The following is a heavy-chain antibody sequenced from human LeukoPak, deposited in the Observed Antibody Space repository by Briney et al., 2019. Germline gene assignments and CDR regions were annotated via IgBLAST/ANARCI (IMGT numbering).Heavy chain of an antibody. CDR3: ARHRDWSFDY. Sequence: PGGSLRLSCAASGFTFSSYSMNWVRQAPGKGLEWVSYISTSSSSINYADSVKGRFTISRDNAKNSLYLEMNSLRVEDTAIYYCARHRDWSFDYWGQGTLVTVSS. CDR2: ISTSSSSI. D-gene: IGHD3/OR15-3a*01. J-gene: IGHJ4*02. CDR1: GFTFSSYS. V-gene: IGHV3-48*04.